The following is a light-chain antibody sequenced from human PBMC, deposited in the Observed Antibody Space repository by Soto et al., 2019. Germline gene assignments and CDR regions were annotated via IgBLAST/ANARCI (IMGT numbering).Light chain of an antibody. CDR1: SSDVGGYNY. CDR2: DVS. CDR3: SSYTTTSTLGV. V-gene: IGLV2-14*03. Sequence: ALTQPASVSGSPGQSITISCTGTSSDVGGYNYVSWYQQHPGKAPKLMIYDVSNRPSGVSNRFSGSKSGNTASLTISGLQTEDEAEYYCSSYTTTSTLGVFGGGTKLTVL. J-gene: IGLJ2*01.